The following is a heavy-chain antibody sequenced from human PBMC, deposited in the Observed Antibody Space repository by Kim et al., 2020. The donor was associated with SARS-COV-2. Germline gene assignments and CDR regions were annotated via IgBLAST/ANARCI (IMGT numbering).Heavy chain of an antibody. Sequence: ASVKVSCKASGYTFTGYYMHWVRQAPGQGLEWMGRINPNSGGTNYAQKFQGRVTMTRDTSISTAYMELSRLRSDDTAVYYCARVAPGIAVAGPLYYFDYWGQGTLVTVSS. CDR2: INPNSGGT. CDR3: ARVAPGIAVAGPLYYFDY. V-gene: IGHV1-2*06. D-gene: IGHD6-19*01. J-gene: IGHJ4*02. CDR1: GYTFTGYY.